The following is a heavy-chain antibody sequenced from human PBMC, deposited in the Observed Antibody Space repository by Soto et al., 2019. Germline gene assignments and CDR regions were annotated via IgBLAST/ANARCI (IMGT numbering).Heavy chain of an antibody. Sequence: GGSLRLSCAASGYTFSDYYMSWIRQAPGKGLEWISYIDTSGTKIYYADSVKGRFTITRDNAKNSLYLEMNSLRDEDTAVYYCASHYDMWSGYFSPVDYWGQGTLVTVSS. CDR2: IDTSGTKI. CDR1: GYTFSDYY. D-gene: IGHD3-3*01. J-gene: IGHJ4*02. CDR3: ASHYDMWSGYFSPVDY. V-gene: IGHV3-11*01.